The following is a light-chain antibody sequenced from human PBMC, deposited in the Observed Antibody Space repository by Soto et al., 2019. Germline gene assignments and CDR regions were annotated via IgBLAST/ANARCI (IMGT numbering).Light chain of an antibody. CDR1: TGPVTTSHY. Sequence: QAVVTQEPSLTVSPGGTVTLTCASSTGPVTTSHYTYWIQKKSGQAPRTLIYDTTQRHPWTPARFSASLLGGKAALTLSGAQPEDDADYYCFLSHRGPWVFGGGTKLTVL. CDR3: FLSHRGPWV. J-gene: IGLJ3*02. V-gene: IGLV7-46*01. CDR2: DTT.